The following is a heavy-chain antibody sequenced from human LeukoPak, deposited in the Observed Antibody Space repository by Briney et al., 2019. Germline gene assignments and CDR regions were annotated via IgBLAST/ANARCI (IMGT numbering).Heavy chain of an antibody. CDR1: GFTFGGYG. J-gene: IGHJ4*02. CDR3: TRYNNDHFDY. Sequence: GRSLGLSCAGSGFTFGGYGMHWFRQTPGKGLEWVAVIAYDGSRAFYADSVKGRFTISRDNSKNTMSVQMDDLRAEDTAVYYCTRYNNDHFDYWGQGTLVTVSS. CDR2: IAYDGSRA. V-gene: IGHV3-33*01. D-gene: IGHD1-14*01.